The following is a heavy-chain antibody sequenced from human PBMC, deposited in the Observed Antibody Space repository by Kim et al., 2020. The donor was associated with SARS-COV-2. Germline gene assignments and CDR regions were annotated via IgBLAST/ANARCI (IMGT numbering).Heavy chain of an antibody. CDR3: ARERTMVRGTGFDY. Sequence: YTPSLTSRVTISVDTSKNQFSLKLSSVTAADTAVYYCARERTMVRGTGFDYWGQGTLVTVSS. J-gene: IGHJ4*02. V-gene: IGHV4-31*02. D-gene: IGHD3-10*01.